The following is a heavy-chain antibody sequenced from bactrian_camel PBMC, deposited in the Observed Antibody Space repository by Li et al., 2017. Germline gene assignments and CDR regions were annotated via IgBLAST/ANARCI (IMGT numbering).Heavy chain of an antibody. D-gene: IGHD7*01. V-gene: IGHV3S6*01. CDR3: TTGGINQGFNN. CDR1: GFTFSSAS. CDR2: IYTSAQNA. Sequence: QVQLVESGGGSAQPGGSLRLSCAASGFTFSSASMNWVRQAPGKGLEWISNIYTSAQNAYYVESVKGRFTISKDNAKNTMYLQMDGLKSDDTALYYCTTGGINQGFNNWGQGTQVTVS. J-gene: IGHJ4*01.